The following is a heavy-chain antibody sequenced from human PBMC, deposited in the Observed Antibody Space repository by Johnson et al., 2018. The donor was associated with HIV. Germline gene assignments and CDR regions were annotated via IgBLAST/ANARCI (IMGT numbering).Heavy chain of an antibody. CDR2: SYSGDST. J-gene: IGHJ3*02. CDR3: ARMTTTVSHHDAFDI. V-gene: IGHV3-66*01. D-gene: IGHD4-17*01. Sequence: VQLVESGGGLVQPGGSLRLSCAASGFTVSSNYMSWVRQAPGKGLEWVSTSYSGDSTYYADAVKGRFTIARDNSKNTLYLQRNSLRAEDTAVYYCARMTTTVSHHDAFDIWGQGTMVTVSS. CDR1: GFTVSSNY.